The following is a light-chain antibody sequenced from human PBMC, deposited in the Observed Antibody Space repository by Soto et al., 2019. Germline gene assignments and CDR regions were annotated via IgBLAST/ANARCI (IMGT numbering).Light chain of an antibody. CDR3: SSYTSSSTYV. V-gene: IGLV2-14*01. CDR2: EVS. Sequence: QSALTQPASVSRSPGQSITISCTGTGSDVAGYNYVSWYQHHPGKAPKLMIYEVSNRPSGVSNRFSGSKSGNTASLTISGLQAEDEADYYCSSYTSSSTYVFGTGTKLTVL. CDR1: GSDVAGYNY. J-gene: IGLJ1*01.